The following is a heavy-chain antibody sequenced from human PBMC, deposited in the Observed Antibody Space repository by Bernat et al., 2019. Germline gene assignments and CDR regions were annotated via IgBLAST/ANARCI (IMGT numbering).Heavy chain of an antibody. CDR1: GFTFSSYA. CDR3: ARAHYYYDSSGVIGAFDI. Sequence: VQLVESGGGVVQPGRSLRLSCAASGFTFSSYAMHWVRQAPGKGLEWVANIKQDGSEKYYVDSVKGRFTISRDNAKNSLYLQMNGLRAEDTAVYYCARAHYYYDSSGVIGAFDIWGQGTMGTVS. V-gene: IGHV3-7*03. CDR2: IKQDGSEK. D-gene: IGHD3-22*01. J-gene: IGHJ3*02.